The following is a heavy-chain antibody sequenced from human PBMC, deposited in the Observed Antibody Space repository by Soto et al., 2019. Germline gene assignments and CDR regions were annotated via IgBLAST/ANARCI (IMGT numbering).Heavy chain of an antibody. CDR1: GGTFSSYA. CDR2: IIPIFGTA. Sequence: QVQLVQSGAEVKKPGSSVKVSCKASGGTFSSYAISWVRQSPGQGLEWMGGIIPIFGTAHYAQKCQGRVTITADESTRTAYRELSSLRSEDTGVYYCARGVRITILGYGMDVWGQGTTVTVSS. V-gene: IGHV1-69*01. CDR3: ARGVRITILGYGMDV. D-gene: IGHD3-3*01. J-gene: IGHJ6*02.